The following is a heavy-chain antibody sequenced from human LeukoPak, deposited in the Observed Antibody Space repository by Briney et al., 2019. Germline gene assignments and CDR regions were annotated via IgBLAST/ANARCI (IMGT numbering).Heavy chain of an antibody. J-gene: IGHJ3*02. CDR2: SNPSGDT. V-gene: IGHV4-34*01. CDR1: GMSFNFYS. D-gene: IGHD3-10*01. Sequence: SETLSLTCGVSGMSFNFYSWTWIRQPTGKGLEWIGESNPSGDTNYSPSLKSRATISVDTSKNQFSLKLNSVTVADTAVYYCARGNPTITMAWGNAFDIWGRGTMVTVSS. CDR3: ARGNPTITMAWGNAFDI.